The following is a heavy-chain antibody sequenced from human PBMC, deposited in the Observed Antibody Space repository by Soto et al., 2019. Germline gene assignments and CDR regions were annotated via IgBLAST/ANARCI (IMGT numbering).Heavy chain of an antibody. CDR3: ARGDYGGNVDY. J-gene: IGHJ4*02. D-gene: IGHD4-17*01. Sequence: SETLSLTCTVSGGSISSYYWSWIRQPPGKGLEWIGYIYYSGSTNYNPSLKSRVTISVDTSKNQFSLKLSSVTAADTAVYYCARGDYGGNVDYWGQGTLVTVSS. V-gene: IGHV4-59*01. CDR1: GGSISSYY. CDR2: IYYSGST.